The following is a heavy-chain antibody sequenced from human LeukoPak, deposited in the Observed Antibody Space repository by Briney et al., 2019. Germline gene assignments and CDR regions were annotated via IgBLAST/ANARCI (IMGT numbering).Heavy chain of an antibody. J-gene: IGHJ3*02. CDR2: IIPILGIA. Sequence: GASVKVSCKASGYTFTSYYMHWVRQAPGQGLEWMGRIIPILGIANYAQKFQGRVTITADKSTSTAYMELSSLRSEDTAVYYCAREEWPLGAFDIWGQGTMVTVSS. V-gene: IGHV1-69*04. CDR1: GYTFTSYY. CDR3: AREEWPLGAFDI. D-gene: IGHD3-3*01.